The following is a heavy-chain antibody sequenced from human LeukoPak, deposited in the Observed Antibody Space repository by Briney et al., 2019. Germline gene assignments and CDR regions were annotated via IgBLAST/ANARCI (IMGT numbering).Heavy chain of an antibody. CDR3: AAGTGTSDFDY. V-gene: IGHV3-15*01. CDR2: IKSKTNDETT. D-gene: IGHD1-7*01. CDR1: GFSFTDAW. J-gene: IGHJ4*02. Sequence: GGSLRLSCAASGFSFTDAWMNWVRQAPGKGLEWVGRIKSKTNDETTDYAAPVKGRFIISRDDSKNTLFVQLNSLKTEDTAVYYCAAGTGTSDFDYWGPGTLVTVSS.